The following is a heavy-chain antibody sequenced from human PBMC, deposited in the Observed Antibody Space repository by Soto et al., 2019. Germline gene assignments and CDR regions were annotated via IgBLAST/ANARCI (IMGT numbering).Heavy chain of an antibody. J-gene: IGHJ5*02. CDR1: GFSLSTSGVG. Sequence: QITLKESGPTLVKPTQTLTLTCTFSGFSLSTSGVGVGWIRQPPGKALEWLAIIYWDDDRRYSPSLKNRVTITKDTSKTQVVLTLTNMDPVDTATYFSVRRLAGSWVDLWGQCTLVTVSS. CDR2: IYWDDDR. V-gene: IGHV2-5*02. D-gene: IGHD2-15*01. CDR3: VRRLAGSWVDL.